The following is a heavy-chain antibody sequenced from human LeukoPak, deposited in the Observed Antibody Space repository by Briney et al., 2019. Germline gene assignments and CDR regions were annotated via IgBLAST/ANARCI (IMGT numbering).Heavy chain of an antibody. V-gene: IGHV4-39*07. CDR2: IYYSGNT. J-gene: IGHJ4*02. Sequence: SETLSLTCTVSGSSISNYYWGWIRQAPGKGLEWIGSIYYSGNTYYNSSLKSRVTIPLDTSKNQFSLNLFSVTAADMAMYYCTRANGYGLIDYWGQGTLVTVSS. D-gene: IGHD3-10*01. CDR3: TRANGYGLIDY. CDR1: GSSISNYY.